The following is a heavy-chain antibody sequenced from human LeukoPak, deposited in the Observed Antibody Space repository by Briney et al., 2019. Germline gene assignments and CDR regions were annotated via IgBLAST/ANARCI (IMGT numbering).Heavy chain of an antibody. CDR2: ISAYNGNT. V-gene: IGHV1-18*01. CDR1: GYTFTSYG. CDR3: ARVTVVPATYYYYYYMDV. J-gene: IGHJ6*03. Sequence: ASVKVSCKASGYTFTSYGISWVRQAPGQGLEWMGWISAYNGNTNYAQKLQGRVTMTTDTSTSTAYMELRSLRSDDTAVYYCARVTVVPATYYYYYYMDVWGKGTTVTVSS. D-gene: IGHD2-2*01.